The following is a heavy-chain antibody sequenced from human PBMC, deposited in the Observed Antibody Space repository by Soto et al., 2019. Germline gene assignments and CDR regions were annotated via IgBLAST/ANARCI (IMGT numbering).Heavy chain of an antibody. CDR3: AKERLGRGIDY. J-gene: IGHJ4*02. V-gene: IGHV3-23*01. D-gene: IGHD3-10*01. CDR1: GFTFSNYA. CDR2: VINGGGGT. Sequence: EVLLLDSGGGLVQPGGSLRLSCAASGFTFSNYAMTWVRQAPGKGPEWISTVINGGGGTYYADSVKGRFTISRDNSKNTLYLQVSSLRAEDTAVYYCAKERLGRGIDYWGQGILVTVSS.